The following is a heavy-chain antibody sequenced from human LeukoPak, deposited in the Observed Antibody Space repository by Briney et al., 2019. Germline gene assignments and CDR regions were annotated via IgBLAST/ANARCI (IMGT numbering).Heavy chain of an antibody. J-gene: IGHJ4*02. Sequence: GGSLRLSCAASGFTFSSYAMSWVRQAPGKGLEWVSAISGSGGSTYYADSVKGRFTISRDNSKNTLYLQMNSLRAEDTAVYYCAKKIWFGEFPKNYFDYWGQGTLVTVSS. D-gene: IGHD3-10*01. CDR1: GFTFSSYA. CDR3: AKKIWFGEFPKNYFDY. CDR2: ISGSGGST. V-gene: IGHV3-23*01.